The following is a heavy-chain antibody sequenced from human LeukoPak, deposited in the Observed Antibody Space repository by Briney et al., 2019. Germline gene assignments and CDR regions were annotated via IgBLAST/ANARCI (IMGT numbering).Heavy chain of an antibody. V-gene: IGHV3-74*01. Sequence: GGALRLSCAAPGFTFSSYWMPWVRQAPGKGLVWVSRIHCDGSSKSYADYVKGRFTIYRDNAKNSLYLQMNSLRAEETAVYYCASIPKYMVRGVTFRDYWGQGTLVTVSS. J-gene: IGHJ4*02. D-gene: IGHD3-10*01. CDR2: IHCDGSSK. CDR1: GFTFSSYW. CDR3: ASIPKYMVRGVTFRDY.